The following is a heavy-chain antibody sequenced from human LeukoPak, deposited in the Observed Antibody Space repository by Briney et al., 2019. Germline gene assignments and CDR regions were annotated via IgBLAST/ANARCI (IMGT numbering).Heavy chain of an antibody. CDR2: ISPSSSNI. J-gene: IGHJ4*02. CDR1: GFTSSTYS. V-gene: IGHV3-21*06. D-gene: IGHD1-26*01. Sequence: GGSLRLSCVTSGFTSSTYSLDWVRQAPGKGLEWVSPISPSSSNIYYADSMKGRFTISRDDAKNLLYLQMNSLRAEDTAVYYCGRDQDRGSYHDPIFDYWGQGTLVTVSS. CDR3: GRDQDRGSYHDPIFDY.